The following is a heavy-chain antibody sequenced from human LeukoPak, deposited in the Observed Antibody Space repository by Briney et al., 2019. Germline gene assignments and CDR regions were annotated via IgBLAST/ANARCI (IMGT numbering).Heavy chain of an antibody. D-gene: IGHD6-19*01. J-gene: IGHJ4*02. V-gene: IGHV1-46*03. Sequence: ASVKVSCKASVYTFTSYYMHWVRQAPRQGLEWMGIINPSGGSTSYAQKFQGRVTMTRDTSTSTVYMELSSLRSEDTAVYYCARYSSGWYGSFDYWGQGTLVTVSS. CDR2: INPSGGST. CDR3: ARYSSGWYGSFDY. CDR1: VYTFTSYY.